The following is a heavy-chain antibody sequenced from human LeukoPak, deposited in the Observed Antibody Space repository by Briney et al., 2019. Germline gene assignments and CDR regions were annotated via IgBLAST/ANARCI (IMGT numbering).Heavy chain of an antibody. V-gene: IGHV3-23*01. Sequence: PGGFLRLSCAASGFTFSSYAMSWVRQAPGKGLEWVSAISGSGGSTYYADSVKGRFTISRDNSKNTLYLQMNSLRAEDTAVYYCAKSICSSGWYCSIDYWGQGTLVTVSS. CDR2: ISGSGGST. J-gene: IGHJ4*02. CDR3: AKSICSSGWYCSIDY. D-gene: IGHD6-19*01. CDR1: GFTFSSYA.